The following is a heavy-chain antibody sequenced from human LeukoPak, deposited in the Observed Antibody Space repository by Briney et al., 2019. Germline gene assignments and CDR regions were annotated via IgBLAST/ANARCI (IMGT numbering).Heavy chain of an antibody. D-gene: IGHD6-19*01. J-gene: IGHJ4*02. V-gene: IGHV3-23*01. CDR2: ISGSGGST. CDR1: GFTFSSYG. CDR3: AKDVVGQQWPENY. Sequence: GGSLRLSCAASGFTFSSYGMSWVRQAPGKGLEWGSAISGSGGSTYYADSVKGRFTISRDNSKNTLYLQMNSLRAEDTAVYFCAKDVVGQQWPENYWGQGTLVTVPS.